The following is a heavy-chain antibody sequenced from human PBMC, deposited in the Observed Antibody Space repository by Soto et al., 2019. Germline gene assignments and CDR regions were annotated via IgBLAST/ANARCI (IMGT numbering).Heavy chain of an antibody. D-gene: IGHD3-10*01. CDR2: ISSSGSLI. J-gene: IGHJ6*02. Sequence: GGSLRLSCEVSGFRFSSYEMNWVRQAPGKGLEWLAYISSSGSLIHYADSVRGRFTISRDNAKNSLYLQMNSLRAEDTAVYYCAKDQPTLWFGDLYGMDVWGQGTTVTVSS. CDR3: AKDQPTLWFGDLYGMDV. V-gene: IGHV3-48*03. CDR1: GFRFSSYE.